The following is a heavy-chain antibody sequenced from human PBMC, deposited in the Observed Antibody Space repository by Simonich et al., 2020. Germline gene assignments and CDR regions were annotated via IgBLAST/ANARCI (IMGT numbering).Heavy chain of an antibody. D-gene: IGHD2-15*01. Sequence: QVQLVESGGGVVQPGRSLRLSCAASGFTFSSYGMHWVRQAPGKGMEWVAVIWYDGSNKYYEDSVKGRFTISRDNSKNTLYLQMNSLRAEDTAVYYCARDRYCSGGSCYYFDYWGQGTLVTVSS. CDR3: ARDRYCSGGSCYYFDY. V-gene: IGHV3-33*01. J-gene: IGHJ4*02. CDR1: GFTFSSYG. CDR2: IWYDGSNK.